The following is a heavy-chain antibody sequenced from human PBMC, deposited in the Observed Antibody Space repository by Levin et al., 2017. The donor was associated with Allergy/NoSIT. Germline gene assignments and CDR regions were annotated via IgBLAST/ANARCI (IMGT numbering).Heavy chain of an antibody. V-gene: IGHV3-23*01. CDR2: ISGSGGSS. D-gene: IGHD2-15*01. Sequence: PRGSLRLSCAASGFTFSNYAMSWVRQAPGQGLEWVSVISGSGGSSSHADSVKGRFAISRDNSENTLYLQMLSLRAEDTAVYYCARHPVVVVAASLFDYWGQGTLVTVSS. CDR1: GFTFSNYA. J-gene: IGHJ4*02. CDR3: ARHPVVVVAASLFDY.